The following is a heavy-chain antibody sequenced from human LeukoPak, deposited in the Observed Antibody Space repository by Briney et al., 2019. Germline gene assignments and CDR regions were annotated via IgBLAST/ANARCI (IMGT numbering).Heavy chain of an antibody. V-gene: IGHV1-2*02. CDR3: ARDLCDFWSGNYNWFDP. D-gene: IGHD3-3*01. CDR1: GYTFTSYG. J-gene: IGHJ5*02. Sequence: ASVKVSCKASGYTFTSYGISWVRQAPGQGLEWMGWINPNSGGTNYAQKFQGRVTMTRDTSISTAYMELSRLGSDDTAVYYCARDLCDFWSGNYNWFDPWGQGTLVTVSS. CDR2: INPNSGGT.